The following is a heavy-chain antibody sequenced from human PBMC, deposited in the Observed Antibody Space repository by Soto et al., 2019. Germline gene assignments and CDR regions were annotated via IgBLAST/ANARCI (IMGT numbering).Heavy chain of an antibody. D-gene: IGHD2-15*01. Sequence: PGGSLRLSCAASGFTFSSYSMNWVRQAPGKGLEWVSSISSSSSYIYYADSVKGRFTISRDNAKNSLYLQMNSLRAEDTAVYYCARSGGAASLNDYYYGMDVWGQGSTVSVSS. CDR1: GFTFSSYS. J-gene: IGHJ6*02. CDR2: ISSSSSYI. CDR3: ARSGGAASLNDYYYGMDV. V-gene: IGHV3-21*01.